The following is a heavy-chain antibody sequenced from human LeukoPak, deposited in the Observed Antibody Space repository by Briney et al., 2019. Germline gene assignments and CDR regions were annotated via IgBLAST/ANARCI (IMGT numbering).Heavy chain of an antibody. J-gene: IGHJ2*01. D-gene: IGHD5-18*01. CDR2: IHTNTGNP. Sequence: GASVKVSCKASGYTFSHFAMNWVRQVPGQGLEWMGWIHTNTGNPTYGQGFTGRFVFSLDTSVSTAYLQISDMKAEDNAVYYCARVTPLNWYFDLWGRGTLVTVSS. CDR1: GYTFSHFA. V-gene: IGHV7-4-1*02. CDR3: ARVTPLNWYFDL.